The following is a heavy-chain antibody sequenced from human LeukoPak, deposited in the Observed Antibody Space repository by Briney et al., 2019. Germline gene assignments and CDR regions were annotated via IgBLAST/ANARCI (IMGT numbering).Heavy chain of an antibody. CDR3: ARKTDRLGAVGRDRYFDL. Sequence: PGGSLRLSCTASGFTSSGYEMTWVRQAPGKGLEWMSYISVNGGAMHYADSVRGRFTTSRDDAKNSLYLHMNSLRVEDTAIYYCARKTDRLGAVGRDRYFDLWGRGTLITVSS. CDR2: ISVNGGAM. V-gene: IGHV3-48*03. J-gene: IGHJ2*01. D-gene: IGHD6-13*01. CDR1: GFTSSGYE.